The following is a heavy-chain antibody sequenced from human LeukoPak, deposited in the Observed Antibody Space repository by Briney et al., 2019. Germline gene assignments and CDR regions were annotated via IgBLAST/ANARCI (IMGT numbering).Heavy chain of an antibody. Sequence: GGSLRLSCAASGFTFSSYSGNWVGKAPGKGLEWVSYISSSSSTIYYADSVKGRFTISRDNAKNSLYLQMNSLRAEDTAVYYCARARVALESLDIWGQGTMVTVSS. D-gene: IGHD1-1*01. CDR3: ARARVALESLDI. J-gene: IGHJ3*02. CDR1: GFTFSSYS. V-gene: IGHV3-48*01. CDR2: ISSSSSTI.